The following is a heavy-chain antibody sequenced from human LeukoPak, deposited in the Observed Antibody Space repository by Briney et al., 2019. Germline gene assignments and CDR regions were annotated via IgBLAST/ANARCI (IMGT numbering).Heavy chain of an antibody. D-gene: IGHD6-13*01. J-gene: IGHJ4*02. CDR1: GYTFTDYY. CDR2: INPNSGGT. V-gene: IGHV1-2*02. CDR3: ARGGIRTAASKFDY. Sequence: ASVTVSCKASGYTFTDYYMHWVRQAPGQGLEWMGWINPNSGGTKYAQKFEGRVTMTRDTSISTAYMELSRVTSDDTAVYYCARGGIRTAASKFDYWGQGTLVTVS.